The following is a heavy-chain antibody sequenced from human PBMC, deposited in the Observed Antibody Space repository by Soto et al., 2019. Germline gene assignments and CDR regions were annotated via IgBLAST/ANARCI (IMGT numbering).Heavy chain of an antibody. Sequence: PSETLSLTCTVSGGSISSYYWSWIRQPPGKGLEWIGYIYYSGSTYYNPSLKSRVTISVDTSKNQFSLKLSSVTAADTAVYYCARGYYGSGSGGMDVWGQGTMVTVSS. D-gene: IGHD3-10*01. J-gene: IGHJ6*02. CDR2: IYYSGST. CDR3: ARGYYGSGSGGMDV. CDR1: GGSISSYY. V-gene: IGHV4-59*12.